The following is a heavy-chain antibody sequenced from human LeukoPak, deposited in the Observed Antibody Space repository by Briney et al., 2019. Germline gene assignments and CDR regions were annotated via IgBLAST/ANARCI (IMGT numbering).Heavy chain of an antibody. CDR3: TRDDFDCSTTTCFGGRRAFDL. CDR2: IRYDGSNK. V-gene: IGHV3-30*02. CDR1: GFTFSSYG. D-gene: IGHD2-2*01. J-gene: IGHJ3*01. Sequence: PGGSLRLSCAASGFTFSSYGMHWVRQAPGKGLEWVAFIRYDGSNKYYADSVKGRFTISRDDSKNTVYLQMNSLRVEDSAMYYCTRDDFDCSTTTCFGGRRAFDLWGQGTMVAVSS.